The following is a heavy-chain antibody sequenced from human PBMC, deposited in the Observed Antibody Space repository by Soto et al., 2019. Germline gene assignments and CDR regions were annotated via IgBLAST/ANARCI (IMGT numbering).Heavy chain of an antibody. J-gene: IGHJ4*02. Sequence: EVQLVESGGGLVKPGGSLRLSCAASGFNFSAYTINWIRHVPGRGLEWVSSISGGGTYIFYADSLRGRFTISRDNAKNSVSLQMTGLSADDTAVYYCARDSGTWKYFDYWGQGTLVSVSS. CDR2: ISGGGTYI. D-gene: IGHD1-1*01. CDR1: GFNFSAYT. CDR3: ARDSGTWKYFDY. V-gene: IGHV3-21*01.